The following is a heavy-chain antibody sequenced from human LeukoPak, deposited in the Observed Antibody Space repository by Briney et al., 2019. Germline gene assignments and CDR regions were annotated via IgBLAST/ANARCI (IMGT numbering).Heavy chain of an antibody. V-gene: IGHV3-7*01. D-gene: IGHD6-19*01. CDR1: GFTFSNYW. CDR3: ATGGGWYFDY. Sequence: PGGSLRLSCAASGFTFSNYWMNWVRQAPGKGLEWVASIGQDGSENYYVDSVKGRFTISRDNAKNSLYLQMNSLRVEDTAVYCCATGGGWYFDYWGQGALITASS. CDR2: IGQDGSEN. J-gene: IGHJ4*02.